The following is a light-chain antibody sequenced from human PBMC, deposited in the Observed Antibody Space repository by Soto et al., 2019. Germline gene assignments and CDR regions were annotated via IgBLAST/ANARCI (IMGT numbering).Light chain of an antibody. CDR1: QGISSW. CDR3: QQANSFPLT. V-gene: IGKV1-12*01. CDR2: VAS. Sequence: DIQMTQSPSSVSASVGDRVTITCRASQGISSWLARYQQKPGKAPKLLIYVASTLQRGVPSSFSGSGSVTDFTVTISSRQPKDFASYYCQQANSFPLTFVPGTMVEVK. J-gene: IGKJ3*01.